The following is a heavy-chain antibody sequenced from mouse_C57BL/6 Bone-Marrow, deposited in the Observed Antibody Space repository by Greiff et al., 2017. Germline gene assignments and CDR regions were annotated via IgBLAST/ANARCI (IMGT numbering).Heavy chain of an antibody. Sequence: VQLQQSGAELVSPVASVKLSCTASGFNIKDDYMHWVKQRPEQGLEWIGWIDPENGDTEYASKFQGKATITADTSSNTAYLQLSSLTSEDTAVYYCTTTVVPYFDYWGQGTTLTVSS. CDR3: TTTVVPYFDY. J-gene: IGHJ2*01. CDR1: GFNIKDDY. D-gene: IGHD1-1*01. CDR2: IDPENGDT. V-gene: IGHV14-4*01.